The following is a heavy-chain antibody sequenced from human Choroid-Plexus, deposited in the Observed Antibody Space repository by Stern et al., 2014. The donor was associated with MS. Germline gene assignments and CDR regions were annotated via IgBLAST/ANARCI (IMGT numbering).Heavy chain of an antibody. CDR2: ISYDGSDK. D-gene: IGHD2-15*01. J-gene: IGHJ4*02. CDR1: GFTFSNFG. CDR3: AKDRQWSTYFFDY. V-gene: IGHV3-30*18. Sequence: DQLVESGGGVAKPGRPLILSCAASGFTFSNFGMHWVRQAPGQGLEWVALISYDGSDKYYADSVKGRFTIFRDNSKNTLYMHMNSLRAEDTAVYYCAKDRQWSTYFFDYWGQGSLVTVSS.